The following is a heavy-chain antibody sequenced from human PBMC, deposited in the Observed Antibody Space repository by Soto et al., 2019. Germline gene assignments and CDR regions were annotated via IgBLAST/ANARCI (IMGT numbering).Heavy chain of an antibody. V-gene: IGHV1-69*06. CDR3: ASWRSYSGSYCFDY. CDR2: VVPMYDSV. D-gene: IGHD1-26*01. Sequence: ASVKVSCKASGGTFNTYTINWLRQAPGRGLEWVGQVVPMYDSVNYAETFQGRVTITVDKSTNTAYMELTSLRSQDTALYFCASWRSYSGSYCFDYWGQGTLITVSS. J-gene: IGHJ4*02. CDR1: GGTFNTYT.